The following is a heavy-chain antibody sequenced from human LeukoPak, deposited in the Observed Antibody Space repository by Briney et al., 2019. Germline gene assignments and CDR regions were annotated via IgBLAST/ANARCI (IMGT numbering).Heavy chain of an antibody. V-gene: IGHV3-74*01. CDR2: INSDGSGT. Sequence: PGGSLRLSCAASGFSFSTYWMQWVRQAPGKGLVWVSHINSDGSGTTYADSVKGRFTISRDNANNVLYLQMNSLRVEDTAVYYCVRDKFRIDFWGQGTLVTVSS. CDR1: GFSFSTYW. D-gene: IGHD2-21*01. J-gene: IGHJ4*02. CDR3: VRDKFRIDF.